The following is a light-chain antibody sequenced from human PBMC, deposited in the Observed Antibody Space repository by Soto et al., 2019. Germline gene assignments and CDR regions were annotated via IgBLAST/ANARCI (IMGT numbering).Light chain of an antibody. V-gene: IGKV1-17*01. CDR1: QGIRNG. Sequence: DIQMTQSPSSLSASLGDRVTITCRASQGIRNGLGWYQQKPGKAPKRLIYAASTLQSGVPSRFSGSGSGTEFTLTISSLQPEDFATYYFQQYNSYWTFGQGTKVDIK. CDR2: AAS. J-gene: IGKJ1*01. CDR3: QQYNSYWT.